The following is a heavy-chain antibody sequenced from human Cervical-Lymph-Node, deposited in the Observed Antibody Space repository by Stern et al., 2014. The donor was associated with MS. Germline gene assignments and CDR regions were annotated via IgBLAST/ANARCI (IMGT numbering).Heavy chain of an antibody. D-gene: IGHD4-17*01. CDR2: IYPGDSDT. V-gene: IGHV5-51*01. CDR3: ARDYGDYAFDY. Sequence: EVQLVQSGAEVKKPGESLKISCKGSGDSFNANCITWVRQVPGKGLEWMGIIYPGDSDTRYSPSFQGQVTISADKSISTAYLQWSSLKASDTAMYYCARDYGDYAFDYWGQGTLVTVSS. CDR1: GDSFNANC. J-gene: IGHJ4*02.